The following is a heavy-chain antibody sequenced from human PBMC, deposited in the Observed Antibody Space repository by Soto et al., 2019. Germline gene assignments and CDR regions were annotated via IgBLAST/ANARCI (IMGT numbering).Heavy chain of an antibody. V-gene: IGHV1-69*13. Sequence: SVKVSCKASGGTFSSYAISWVRQAPGQGLEWMGGIIPIFGTANYAQKFQGRVTITADESTSTAYMELSSLRSEDTAVYYCVYCCYDYRGNNHRPLFAYWGQGTLVTGSS. CDR3: VYCCYDYRGNNHRPLFAY. CDR1: GGTFSSYA. J-gene: IGHJ4*02. CDR2: IIPIFGTA. D-gene: IGHD2-21*01.